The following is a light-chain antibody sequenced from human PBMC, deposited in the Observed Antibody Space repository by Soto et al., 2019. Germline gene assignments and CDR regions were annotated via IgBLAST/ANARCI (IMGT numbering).Light chain of an antibody. CDR1: QAVTSKF. J-gene: IGKJ4*01. Sequence: EIVLTQSPCTLSLSAGDEATLSWDASQAVTSKFLAWYQQKNGQPPRLLILGASTRATGIADRFSGSGYGTDFNLTISRLEPEDFAVYYCQQYGDSLLTFGGGTKVDIK. CDR3: QQYGDSLLT. V-gene: IGKV3-20*01. CDR2: GAS.